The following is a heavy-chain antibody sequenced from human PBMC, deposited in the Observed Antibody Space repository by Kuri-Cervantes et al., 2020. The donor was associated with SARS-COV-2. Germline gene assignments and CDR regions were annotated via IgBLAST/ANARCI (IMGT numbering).Heavy chain of an antibody. Sequence: GSLRLSCVVSGGAINTYNWWTWVRQPPGKGLQWTGEIFHDGSTKFNPSLSLRGRVTMPLDKSKNHFSLNLTSVTAADTAVYYCARESTYTFDIWGQGTLVTVSS. J-gene: IGHJ3*02. D-gene: IGHD2-2*02. CDR1: GGAINTYNW. V-gene: IGHV4-4*02. CDR3: ARESTYTFDI. CDR2: IFHDGST.